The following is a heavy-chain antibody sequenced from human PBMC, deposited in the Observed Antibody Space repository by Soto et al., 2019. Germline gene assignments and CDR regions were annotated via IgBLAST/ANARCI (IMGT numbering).Heavy chain of an antibody. Sequence: SETLSLTCTVSGGSISSSSYYWGWIRQPPGKGLEWIGSIYYSGSTYYNPSLESRVTISVDTSKNQFSLKLSSVTAADTAVYYCARPYSSGWNYFDYWGQGTLVTVS. CDR1: GGSISSSSYY. D-gene: IGHD6-19*01. V-gene: IGHV4-39*01. CDR2: IYYSGST. CDR3: ARPYSSGWNYFDY. J-gene: IGHJ4*02.